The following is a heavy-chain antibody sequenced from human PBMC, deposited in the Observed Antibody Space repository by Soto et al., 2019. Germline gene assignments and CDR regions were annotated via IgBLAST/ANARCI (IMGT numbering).Heavy chain of an antibody. CDR2: IYYSGST. D-gene: IGHD2-2*01. CDR1: GGSVSSGSYY. J-gene: IGHJ3*02. V-gene: IGHV4-61*01. Sequence: PSETLSLTCTVSGGSVSSGSYYWSWIRQPPGKGLEWIGYIYYSGSTNYNPSLKSRVTISVDTSKNQFSLKLSSVTAADTAVYYCARDTECCSSTSCPRDVFDIWGQGTMVTVSS. CDR3: ARDTECCSSTSCPRDVFDI.